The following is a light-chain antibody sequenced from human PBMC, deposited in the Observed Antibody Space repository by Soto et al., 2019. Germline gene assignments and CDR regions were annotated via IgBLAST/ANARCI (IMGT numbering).Light chain of an antibody. CDR1: QDITNY. V-gene: IGKV1-33*01. J-gene: IGKJ4*01. CDR3: QQYDNLPLLT. Sequence: DIQMTQSPSSLSASVGDRVTITCQASQDITNYLNWYQQKPGKAPKLLIYDASHLETGVPSRFSGSGSGTDVTFTISSLQPEDFATYYCQQYDNLPLLTFGGGTRVEIK. CDR2: DAS.